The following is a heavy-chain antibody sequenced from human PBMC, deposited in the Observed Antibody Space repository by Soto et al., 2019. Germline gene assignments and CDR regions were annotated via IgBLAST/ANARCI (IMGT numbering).Heavy chain of an antibody. D-gene: IGHD1-26*01. CDR2: IKSKTDGGTA. Sequence: EVQLVDSGGGFVQPGGSLRLSCVASRFSFTNAWMSWVRSAPGKGPEWVGRIKSKTDGGTADYAAPVKGRFTISRDDSQNTLYLHMDSLKTDDTALYHCSTDIGIYGLHIWGQGTTVTVSS. J-gene: IGHJ6*02. V-gene: IGHV3-15*01. CDR1: RFSFTNAW. CDR3: STDIGIYGLHI.